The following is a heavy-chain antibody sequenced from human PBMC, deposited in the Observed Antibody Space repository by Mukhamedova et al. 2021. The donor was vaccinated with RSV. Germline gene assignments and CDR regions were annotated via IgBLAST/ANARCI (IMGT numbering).Heavy chain of an antibody. V-gene: IGHV6-1*01. Sequence: GVSVKSRITINPDTSKNQFSLQLNSVTPEDTAVYYCARDWGVGATNGGWYFDLWGRGTLVTVSS. D-gene: IGHD1-26*01. CDR3: ARDWGVGATNGGWYFDL. J-gene: IGHJ2*01.